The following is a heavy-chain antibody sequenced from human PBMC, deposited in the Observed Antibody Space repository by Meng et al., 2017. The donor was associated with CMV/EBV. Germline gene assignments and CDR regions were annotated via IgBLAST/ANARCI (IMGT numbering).Heavy chain of an antibody. CDR3: ARGLITMVRGVPFDY. Sequence: QFQPQASGPGLVKPSQTLSLTCTVSGGSISSGSSYWSWIRQPAGKGLEWIGRIYTSGSTNYNPSLKSRVTISVDTSKNQFSLKLSSVTAADTAVYYCARGLITMVRGVPFDYWGQGTLVTVSS. CDR1: GGSISSGSSY. J-gene: IGHJ4*02. D-gene: IGHD3-10*01. V-gene: IGHV4-61*02. CDR2: IYTSGST.